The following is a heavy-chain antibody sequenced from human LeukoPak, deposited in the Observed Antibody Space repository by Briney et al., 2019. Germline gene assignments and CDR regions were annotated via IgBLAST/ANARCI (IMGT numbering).Heavy chain of an antibody. V-gene: IGHV3-30*18. CDR2: ISYDGSNK. Sequence: GRSLRLSCAGSGLTFSSYGMHWVRQAPGKGLEWVAVISYDGSNKYYADSVNGRFTISRDNSKNTLYLQMNSLRAEDTAVYCCAKDRGVGAPFDYWGQGTLVTVSS. J-gene: IGHJ4*02. CDR1: GLTFSSYG. D-gene: IGHD1-26*01. CDR3: AKDRGVGAPFDY.